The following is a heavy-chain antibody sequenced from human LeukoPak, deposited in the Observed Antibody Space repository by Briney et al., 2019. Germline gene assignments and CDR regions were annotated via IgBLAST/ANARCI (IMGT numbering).Heavy chain of an antibody. CDR1: GFTFSIYW. Sequence: GGSLRLSCAASGFTFSIYWMSWVRQAPGKGLEWVANIKQDGSEKYYVDSVKGRFTISRDNAKNSLYLQMNSLRAEDTAVFYCARGDGYDLFDYWGQGTLVTVSS. V-gene: IGHV3-7*03. J-gene: IGHJ4*02. CDR2: IKQDGSEK. D-gene: IGHD5-24*01. CDR3: ARGDGYDLFDY.